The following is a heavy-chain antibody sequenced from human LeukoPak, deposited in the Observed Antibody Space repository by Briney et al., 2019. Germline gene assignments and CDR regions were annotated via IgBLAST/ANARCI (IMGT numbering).Heavy chain of an antibody. J-gene: IGHJ4*02. CDR1: GYTLSGYG. CDR3: ARDCSNGVCYPRDY. CDR2: ITTYNGDK. D-gene: IGHD2-8*01. Sequence: ASVKVSCNASGYTLSGYGISWLRQAPGQGLEWVGWITTYNGDKKYSQKFQGRVTMTTDTSTSTYYMDLKTLRSDDTAIYYCARDCSNGVCYPRDYWGQGTLVIVSA. V-gene: IGHV1-18*01.